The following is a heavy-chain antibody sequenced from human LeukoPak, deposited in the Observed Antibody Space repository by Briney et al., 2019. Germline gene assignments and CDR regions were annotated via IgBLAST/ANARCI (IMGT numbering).Heavy chain of an antibody. J-gene: IGHJ4*02. CDR3: AREKGGNSGFDY. D-gene: IGHD4-23*01. V-gene: IGHV1-2*02. CDR2: INSNSGDP. Sequence: GASVKVSCKASGYTSSGYYMHWVRQAPGQGLEWMGWINSNSGDPNYAQKFQGRVTLTRDTSISTAYMELSRLRSDDTAVYYCAREKGGNSGFDYWGRGTLVTVSS. CDR1: GYTSSGYY.